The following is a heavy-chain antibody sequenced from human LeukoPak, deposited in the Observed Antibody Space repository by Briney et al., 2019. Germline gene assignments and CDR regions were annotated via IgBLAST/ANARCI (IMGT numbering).Heavy chain of an antibody. J-gene: IGHJ4*02. D-gene: IGHD4-23*01. Sequence: SETLSLTCAVYGGSFSGYYWSWIRQPPGKGLEWIGEINHSGSTNYNPSLKSRVTISVDTSKNQFSLKLSSVTAADTAVYYCARSRWAVDYWGQGTLVTVSS. CDR2: INHSGST. CDR1: GGSFSGYY. V-gene: IGHV4-34*01. CDR3: ARSRWAVDY.